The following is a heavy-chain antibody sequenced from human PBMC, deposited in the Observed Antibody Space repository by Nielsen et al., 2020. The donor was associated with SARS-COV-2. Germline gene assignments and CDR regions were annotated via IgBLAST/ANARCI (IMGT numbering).Heavy chain of an antibody. CDR1: GYTFTSYA. D-gene: IGHD3-22*01. CDR3: AKDVAPRTMTVVRA. J-gene: IGHJ5*02. Sequence: ASVKVSCKASGYTFTSYAMHWVRQAPGQRLEWMGWINAGNGNTKYSQKFQGRVTITRDTSASTAYMELSSLRSEDTAVYYCAKDVAPRTMTVVRAWGQGTLVTVSS. V-gene: IGHV1-3*01. CDR2: INAGNGNT.